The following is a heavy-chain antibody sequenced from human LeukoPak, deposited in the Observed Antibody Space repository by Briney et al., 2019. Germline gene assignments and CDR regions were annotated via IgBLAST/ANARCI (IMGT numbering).Heavy chain of an antibody. V-gene: IGHV2-26*01. Sequence: SGPTLVNPTETLTLTCTVTGFSLSNARMGVSWMRQPPGKALEWLAHIFSNDEKSYSTSLKSRLTISKDTSKSQVVLTMTNMDPVDTATYNCARMGVGATTLIDYWGQGSPVTVSS. J-gene: IGHJ4*02. CDR2: IFSNDEK. CDR3: ARMGVGATTLIDY. CDR1: GFSLSNARMG. D-gene: IGHD1-26*01.